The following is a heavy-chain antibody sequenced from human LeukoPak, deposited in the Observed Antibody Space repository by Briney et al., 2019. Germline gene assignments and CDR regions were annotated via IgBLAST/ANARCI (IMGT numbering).Heavy chain of an antibody. CDR2: INPSGGST. D-gene: IGHD5-18*01. V-gene: IGHV1-46*01. Sequence: GASVKVSCKASGYTFTSYYMHWVPQAPGQGLEWMGIINPSGGSTSYAQKFQGRVTMTRDTSTSTVYMELSSLRSEDTAVYYCARNIRGPNSYGFRVHGMDVWGQGTTVTVSS. CDR3: ARNIRGPNSYGFRVHGMDV. CDR1: GYTFTSYY. J-gene: IGHJ6*02.